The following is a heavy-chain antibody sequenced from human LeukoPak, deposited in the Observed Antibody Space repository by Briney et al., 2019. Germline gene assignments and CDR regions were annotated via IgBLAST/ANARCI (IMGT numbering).Heavy chain of an antibody. CDR1: GFTFINAW. Sequence: GGSLRLSCAASGFTFINAWMTWVRQAPGKGLEWVGRIKSKTDGGTTDYAAPVKGRFSISRDDSKNTLYLQMNSLKTEDTAVYYCSTSPGDESDFWGQGTRVTVSS. J-gene: IGHJ4*02. D-gene: IGHD2-21*01. V-gene: IGHV3-15*01. CDR2: IKSKTDGGTT. CDR3: STSPGDESDF.